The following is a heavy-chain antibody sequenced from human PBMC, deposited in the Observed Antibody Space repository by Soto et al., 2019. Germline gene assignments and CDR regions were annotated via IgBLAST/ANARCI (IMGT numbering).Heavy chain of an antibody. CDR3: AREAADGYLNRFDP. Sequence: EVQLVESGGGLVQPGGSLRLSCAASGFTFSSYSMNWVRQAPGQGLEWVSYISSSSSTIYYADSVKGRFTIARDNAKNSPYLHMNGPGEEDTAVYYCAREAADGYLNRFDPSGEGTLVTVSS. D-gene: IGHD6-13*01. J-gene: IGHJ5*02. CDR2: ISSSSSTI. V-gene: IGHV3-48*02. CDR1: GFTFSSYS.